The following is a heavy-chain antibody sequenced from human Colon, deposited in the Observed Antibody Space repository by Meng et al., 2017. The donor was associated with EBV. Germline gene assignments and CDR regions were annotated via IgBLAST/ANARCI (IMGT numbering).Heavy chain of an antibody. V-gene: IGHV4-4*02. J-gene: IGHJ2*01. Sequence: QVQLQESGPGLVKPSETLSLPCAVSGGSISSSNWWGWVRQSPEKGLEWIGEIFHSGLTNYNPSLQSRVTISVDKSKNQFSLEVTSVTAADTAIYYCMRDLLVLEKNEVWGRGTLVTVSS. CDR2: IFHSGLT. CDR1: GGSISSSNW. D-gene: IGHD1-1*01. CDR3: MRDLLVLEKNEV.